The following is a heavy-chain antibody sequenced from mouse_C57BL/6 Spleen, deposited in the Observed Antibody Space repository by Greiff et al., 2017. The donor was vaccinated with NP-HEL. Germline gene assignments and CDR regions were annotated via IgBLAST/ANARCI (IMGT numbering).Heavy chain of an antibody. CDR3: ARGDYYGTPFAY. Sequence: VQLQQPGAELVKPGASVKLSCKASGYTFTSYWMHWVKQRPGRGLEWIGRIDPNSGGTKYNEKFKSKATLTVDKPSSTAYMKLSSLTSEDSAVYYCARGDYYGTPFAYWGQGTLVTVSA. V-gene: IGHV1-72*01. CDR1: GYTFTSYW. D-gene: IGHD1-1*01. J-gene: IGHJ3*01. CDR2: IDPNSGGT.